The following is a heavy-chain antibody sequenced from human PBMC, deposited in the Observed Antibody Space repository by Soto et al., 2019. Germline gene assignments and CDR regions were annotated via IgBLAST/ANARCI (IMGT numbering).Heavy chain of an antibody. CDR1: GYTLTELS. CDR3: STAPNSGYSSSWYPCLFDY. V-gene: IGHV1-24*01. J-gene: IGHJ4*02. CDR2: FDPEDGET. Sequence: ASVKVSCKVSGYTLTELSMHWVRQAPGKGLEWMGGFDPEDGETIYAQKFQGRVTMAEDTSTDTAYMGLSSLRSEDTAVYYCSTAPNSGYSSSWYPCLFDYWGQGTLVTVSS. D-gene: IGHD6-13*01.